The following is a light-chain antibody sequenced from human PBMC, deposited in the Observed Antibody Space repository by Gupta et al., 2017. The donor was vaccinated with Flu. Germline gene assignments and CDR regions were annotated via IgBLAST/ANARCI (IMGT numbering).Light chain of an antibody. CDR1: SSDIGAYNY. Sequence: QSALTQPASVSGSPGQPITLSCTGTSSDIGAYNYVSWYQQHPGEPPKLMIYEVSYRPSGISNRFSGSKSGNTASLTISGLQAGDEADYYCSSYTGSVTVFGGGTKVAVL. CDR2: EVS. V-gene: IGLV2-14*01. J-gene: IGLJ3*02. CDR3: SSYTGSVTV.